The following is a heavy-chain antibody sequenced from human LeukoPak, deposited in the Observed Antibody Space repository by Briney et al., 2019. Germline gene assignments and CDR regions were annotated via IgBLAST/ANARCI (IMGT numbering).Heavy chain of an antibody. CDR2: ISSTGGST. J-gene: IGHJ4*02. V-gene: IGHV3-23*01. D-gene: IGHD3-22*01. CDR3: AKDYSSGYYYFDF. CDR1: GFTFSVYA. Sequence: GGSLRLSCAASGFTFSVYAMSWVRQAPGKGLEWVSTISSTGGSTYYADSVNGRFVVSRDNSRNTLFLQMNSLRAEDTAVYFCAKDYSSGYYYFDFWGQGVLVTVSS.